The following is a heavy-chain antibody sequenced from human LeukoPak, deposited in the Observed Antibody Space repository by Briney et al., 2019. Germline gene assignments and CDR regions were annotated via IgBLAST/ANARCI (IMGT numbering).Heavy chain of an antibody. J-gene: IGHJ4*02. CDR2: INSDGSST. CDR3: ARGDTGFDYYDSSGYYYVTFFDY. Sequence: PGASLRLSCAASGFTFSSYWMHWVRQAPGKGLVWVSRINSDGSSTSYADSVKGRFTISRDNAKNTLYLQMNSLRAEDTAVYYCARGDTGFDYYDSSGYYYVTFFDYWGQGTLVTVSS. D-gene: IGHD3-22*01. V-gene: IGHV3-74*01. CDR1: GFTFSSYW.